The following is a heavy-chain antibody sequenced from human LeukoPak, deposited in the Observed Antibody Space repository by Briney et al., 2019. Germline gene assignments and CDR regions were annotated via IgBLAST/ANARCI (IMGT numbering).Heavy chain of an antibody. D-gene: IGHD2-21*01. V-gene: IGHV3-21*03. CDR1: GFIFNTYS. J-gene: IGHJ6*03. Sequence: PGGSLRLSCAASGFIFNTYSMNWVRQAPGKGLEWVSSIGSSGNYLYYSDSVKGRFTISRDNAKKSLYLQMNSLKTEDTAVYYCTTNWGGPDPYYYMDVWGKGTTVTVSS. CDR2: IGSSGNYL. CDR3: TTNWGGPDPYYYMDV.